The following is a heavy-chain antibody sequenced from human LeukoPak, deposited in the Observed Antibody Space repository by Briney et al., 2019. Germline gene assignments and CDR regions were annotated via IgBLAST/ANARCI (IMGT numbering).Heavy chain of an antibody. V-gene: IGHV3-30*02. CDR1: GFTFSSYG. D-gene: IGHD2-2*01. CDR2: IRYDGSNK. CDR3: AKDSQDTAVVPAGIDY. J-gene: IGHJ4*02. Sequence: GGSLRLSCAASGFTFSSYGMHWVRQAPGKGLEWVAFIRYDGSNKYYADSVKGRFTISRDNSRNTLSLQMNSLRAEDTAVYYCAKDSQDTAVVPAGIDYWGQGTLVTVSS.